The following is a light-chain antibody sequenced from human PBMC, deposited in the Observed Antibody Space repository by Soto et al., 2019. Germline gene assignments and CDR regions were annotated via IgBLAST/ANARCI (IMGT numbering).Light chain of an antibody. CDR3: QKYNSAPHT. V-gene: IGKV1-27*01. J-gene: IGKJ2*01. CDR2: AAS. Sequence: DIPMTQSPSSLSASVGDRVTITCRASQGISNYLAWYQQKPGKVPKLLIYAASTLQSGVPSRFSGSGSGTDFSLTISSLQPEDVATYYCQKYNSAPHTVGQGTKLEIK. CDR1: QGISNY.